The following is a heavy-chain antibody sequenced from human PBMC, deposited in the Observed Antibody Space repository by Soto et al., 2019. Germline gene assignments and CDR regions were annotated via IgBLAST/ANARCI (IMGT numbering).Heavy chain of an antibody. J-gene: IGHJ4*02. CDR2: IIPIFGTA. V-gene: IGHV1-69*13. CDR1: GGTFSSYA. CDR3: ARDFHSGSPGLS. Sequence: GASVKVSCKASGGTFSSYAISWVRQAPGQGLEWMGGIIPIFGTANYAQKFQGRVTITADESTSTAYMELSSLRSEDTAVYYCARDFHSGSPGLSWGQGTLVTVSS. D-gene: IGHD1-26*01.